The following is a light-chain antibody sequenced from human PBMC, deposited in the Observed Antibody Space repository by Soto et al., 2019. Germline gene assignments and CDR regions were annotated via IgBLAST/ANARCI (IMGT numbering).Light chain of an antibody. CDR3: QQYGSSGLT. Sequence: IVLTKSPGTLSLSHGERATLSCRASESGSSSYLAWYQQKPGQAPRHLIYGASSRATGIPDRFSGSGSGTDFTLTISRLEPEDFAVYYCQQYGSSGLTFGGGTKVEIK. CDR2: GAS. V-gene: IGKV3-20*01. J-gene: IGKJ4*01. CDR1: ESGSSSY.